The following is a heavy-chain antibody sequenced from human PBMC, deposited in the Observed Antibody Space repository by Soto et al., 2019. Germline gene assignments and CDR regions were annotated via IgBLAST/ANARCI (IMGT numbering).Heavy chain of an antibody. CDR3: ARVPSSSYNYFDY. J-gene: IGHJ4*02. CDR1: GFTVSSYY. CDR2: IYSAGSA. D-gene: IGHD6-13*01. Sequence: EVQLVEYGGGLVQPGGSLRLSCAASGFTVSSYYMSWVRQAPGKGLEWVSVIYSAGSADFADSVKGRFTISRDNSKNTLYLQMSSLRAADTAVYYCARVPSSSYNYFDYWGQGTLVTVSS. V-gene: IGHV3-66*01.